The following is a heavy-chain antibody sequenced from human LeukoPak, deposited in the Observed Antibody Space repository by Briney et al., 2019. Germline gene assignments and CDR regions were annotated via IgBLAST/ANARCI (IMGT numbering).Heavy chain of an antibody. V-gene: IGHV1-69*13. CDR2: IIPIFGTA. CDR3: ARDVWGCSSTSCYGYLDY. CDR1: GGTFSIYA. J-gene: IGHJ4*02. Sequence: SVKVSFKASGGTFSIYAISWVRQAPGQGREWMGGIIPIFGTADYAQKFQGRVTITADESTSTAYMELSSLRSEDTAVYYCARDVWGCSSTSCYGYLDYWGQGTLVTVSS. D-gene: IGHD2-2*01.